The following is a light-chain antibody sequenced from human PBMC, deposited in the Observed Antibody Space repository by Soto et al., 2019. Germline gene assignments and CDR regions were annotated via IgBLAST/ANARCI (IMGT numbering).Light chain of an antibody. CDR2: RAS. CDR3: QQYNNWPRT. Sequence: ETVMTQSEATLSVSPGERATLSCRAGQSIHTNLAWYQQKPGQPPRLLIYRASTRVTGIPTRFSGSGSGTEFTLTISSLQSEDFAVYYCQQYNNWPRTFGQGTKVEIK. V-gene: IGKV3-15*01. CDR1: QSIHTN. J-gene: IGKJ1*01.